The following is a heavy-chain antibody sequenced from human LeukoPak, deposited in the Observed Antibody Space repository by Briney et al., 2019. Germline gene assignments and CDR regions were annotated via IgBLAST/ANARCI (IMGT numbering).Heavy chain of an antibody. J-gene: IGHJ4*02. D-gene: IGHD3-22*01. Sequence: PGGSLRLSCAASGFTFSSYATSWVRQAPGKGLEWVSAISGSGGSTYYADSVKGRFTISRDNSKNTLYLQMNSLRAEDTAVYYCAKRQGHYYDSSGYYYEAIDYWGQGTLVTVSS. CDR1: GFTFSSYA. CDR3: AKRQGHYYDSSGYYYEAIDY. V-gene: IGHV3-23*01. CDR2: ISGSGGST.